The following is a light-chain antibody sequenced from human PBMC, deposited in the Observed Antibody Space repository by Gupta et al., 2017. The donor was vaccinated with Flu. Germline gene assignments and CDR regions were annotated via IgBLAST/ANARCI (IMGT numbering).Light chain of an antibody. J-gene: IGLJ2*01. CDR3: QSYDSSNRGVV. CDR1: SGSIASNY. Sequence: FILTPPPSVSESPGQPVTISCTRRSGSIASNYVQWYQQRPGSSSTTVIYEDTRRPSGVPDRFSGSIDSSSNAASLTISGLKTDEEADYYCQSYDSSNRGVVFGGGTKLTVL. V-gene: IGLV6-57*01. CDR2: EDT.